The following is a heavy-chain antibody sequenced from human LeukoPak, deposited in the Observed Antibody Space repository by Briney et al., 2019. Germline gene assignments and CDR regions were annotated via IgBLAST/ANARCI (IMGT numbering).Heavy chain of an antibody. J-gene: IGHJ4*02. CDR3: ARTGYSSSWYDC. CDR2: INPNSGGT. Sequence: GALVKVSCKASGYTFTGYYMHWVRQAPGQGLEWMGWINPNSGGTNYAQKFQGRVTMTRDTSISTAYMELSRLRSDGTAVYYCARTGYSSSWYDCWGQGTLVTVSS. D-gene: IGHD6-13*01. CDR1: GYTFTGYY. V-gene: IGHV1-2*02.